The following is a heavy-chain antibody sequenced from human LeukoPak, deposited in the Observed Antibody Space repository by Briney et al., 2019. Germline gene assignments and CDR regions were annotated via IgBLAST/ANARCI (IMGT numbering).Heavy chain of an antibody. D-gene: IGHD6-13*01. J-gene: IGHJ4*02. CDR1: GGTFSNHA. Sequence: GSSVKVSCKASGGTFSNHAISWVRQAPGQGLEWVGVIIPISATTNYAQKFQGRLTVTADESTSTAYMELSRLTSEDTAVYYCARWAGQSTAWYRALFDYWGQGTLVTVSS. V-gene: IGHV1-69*01. CDR3: ARWAGQSTAWYRALFDY. CDR2: IIPISATT.